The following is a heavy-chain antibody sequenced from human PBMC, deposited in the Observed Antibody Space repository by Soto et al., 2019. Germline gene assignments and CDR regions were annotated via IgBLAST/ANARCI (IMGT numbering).Heavy chain of an antibody. J-gene: IGHJ4*02. D-gene: IGHD2-8*01. CDR2: IYYSGST. CDR3: ARQYIGYCTNGVCHDINFDY. V-gene: IGHV4-31*03. CDR1: GGSISSGGYY. Sequence: SETLSLTCTVSGGSISSGGYYWSWIRQHPGKGLEWIGYIYYSGSTYYNPSLKSRVTISVDTSKNQFSLKLSSVTAADTAVYYCARQYIGYCTNGVCHDINFDYWGQGTLVTVSS.